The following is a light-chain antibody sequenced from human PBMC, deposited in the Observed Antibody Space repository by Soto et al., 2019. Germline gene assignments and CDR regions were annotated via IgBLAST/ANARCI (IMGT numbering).Light chain of an antibody. J-gene: IGKJ1*01. Sequence: EIGLTQSPGTLSLSPGERATLSCRASQSVSSSYLAWYQQKPGQAPRLLIYGSSSRATGIPDRFSGSGSGTAFTLNMSRLEPEDFTVYYCQQYYSSPWTFGQGTKVEIK. CDR2: GSS. V-gene: IGKV3-20*01. CDR1: QSVSSSY. CDR3: QQYYSSPWT.